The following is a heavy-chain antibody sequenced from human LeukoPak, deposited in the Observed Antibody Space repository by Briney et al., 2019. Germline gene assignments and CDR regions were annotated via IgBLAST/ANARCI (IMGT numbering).Heavy chain of an antibody. J-gene: IGHJ5*02. CDR3: ARDYYDILTGYQYNWFGP. CDR2: ISAYNGHT. Sequence: ASVKVSCKTSGYTFSSYGINWVRQAPGQGLEWMGWISAYNGHTDHAQKLQGRLTMTTDTSTTTAYMELRSLRSDDTAVYYCARDYYDILTGYQYNWFGPWGQGTLVTASS. CDR1: GYTFSSYG. V-gene: IGHV1-18*04. D-gene: IGHD3-9*01.